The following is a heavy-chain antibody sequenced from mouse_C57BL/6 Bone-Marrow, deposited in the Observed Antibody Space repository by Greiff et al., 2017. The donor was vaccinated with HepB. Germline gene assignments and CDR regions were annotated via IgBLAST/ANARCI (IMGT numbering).Heavy chain of an antibody. J-gene: IGHJ4*01. CDR2: ISSGGDYI. CDR3: TRDGYHPYYYAMDY. CDR1: GFTFSSYA. D-gene: IGHD2-3*01. V-gene: IGHV5-9-1*02. Sequence: EVKLVESGEGLVKPGGSLKLSCAASGFTFSSYAMSWVRQTPEKRLVWVAYISSGGDYIYYADTVKGRFTISRDNARNTLYLQMSSLKSEDTDMYYCTRDGYHPYYYAMDYWGQGTSVTVSS.